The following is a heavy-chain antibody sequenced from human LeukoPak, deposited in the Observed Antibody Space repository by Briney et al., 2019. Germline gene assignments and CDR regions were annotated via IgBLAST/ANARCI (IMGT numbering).Heavy chain of an antibody. V-gene: IGHV1-18*01. CDR1: EYSFTSYG. CDR3: ARELKYSSSFDY. CDR2: ISAYNGNT. D-gene: IGHD6-6*01. J-gene: IGHJ4*02. Sequence: GESLKISCKGSEYSFTSYGISWVRQAPGQGLEWMGWISAYNGNTNYAQKLQGRVTMTTDTSTSTAYMELRSLRSDDTAVYYCARELKYSSSFDYWGQGTLVTVSS.